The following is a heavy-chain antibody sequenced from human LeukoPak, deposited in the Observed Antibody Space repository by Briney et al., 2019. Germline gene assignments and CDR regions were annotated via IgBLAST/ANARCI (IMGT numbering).Heavy chain of an antibody. Sequence: GASVKVSCKASEYTFTDYYMHWVRQAPGQGLEWMGWINPNSGGTNYAQKFQGRVIMTRDTSISTAYMELSSLRSDDTAVYYCAREISSPNCRSCPMDVWGKGTTVTVSS. D-gene: IGHD2-15*01. CDR2: INPNSGGT. CDR1: EYTFTDYY. V-gene: IGHV1-2*02. J-gene: IGHJ6*03. CDR3: AREISSPNCRSCPMDV.